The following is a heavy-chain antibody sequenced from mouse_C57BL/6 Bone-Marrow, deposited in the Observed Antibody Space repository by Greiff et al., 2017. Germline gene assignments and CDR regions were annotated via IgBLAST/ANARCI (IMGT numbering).Heavy chain of an antibody. D-gene: IGHD2-5*01. CDR2: INPSSGYT. Sequence: QVQLQQSGAELARPGDSVKMSCKASGYTFTSYTMHWVKQRPGQGLEWIGYINPSSGYTKYNQKFKDKATLTADKSSSTAYMQLSSLTSEDSAVYYCARRGVYSNQFDYWGQGTTLTVSS. J-gene: IGHJ2*01. CDR3: ARRGVYSNQFDY. CDR1: GYTFTSYT. V-gene: IGHV1-4*01.